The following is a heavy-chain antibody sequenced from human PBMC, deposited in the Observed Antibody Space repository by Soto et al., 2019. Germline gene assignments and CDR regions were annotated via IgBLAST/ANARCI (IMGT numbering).Heavy chain of an antibody. CDR2: IYHSGST. CDR3: ARDQTGSYPYNWFDP. V-gene: IGHV4-30-2*01. J-gene: IGHJ5*02. D-gene: IGHD1-26*01. CDR1: GGSISSGGYS. Sequence: PSETLSLTCAVSGGSISSGGYSWSWIRQPPGKGLEWIGYIYHSGSTYYNPSLKSRVTISVDRSKNQFSLKLSSVTAADTAVYYCARDQTGSYPYNWFDPWGQGTLVTVSS.